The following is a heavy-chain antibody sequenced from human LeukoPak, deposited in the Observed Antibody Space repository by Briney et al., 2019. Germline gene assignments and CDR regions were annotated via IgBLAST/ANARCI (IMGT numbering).Heavy chain of an antibody. CDR1: GFTFRGYG. CDR3: ARGLQPDRSGYYDPYDGYGMDV. V-gene: IGHV3-33*01. D-gene: IGHD3-22*01. CDR2: VWHDGRER. J-gene: IGHJ6*02. Sequence: GRSLRLSCAACGFTFRGYGMHWVRQAPGKGRVGVAVVWHDGRERYFPDPVKGRFTISRDNSKNTVYLQMNSLRVEDTAVYYCARGLQPDRSGYYDPYDGYGMDVWGHGTAVTVSS.